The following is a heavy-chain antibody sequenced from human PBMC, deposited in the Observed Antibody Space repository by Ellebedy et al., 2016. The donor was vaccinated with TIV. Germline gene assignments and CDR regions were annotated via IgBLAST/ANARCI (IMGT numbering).Heavy chain of an antibody. CDR1: GFTFSSYA. CDR2: ISGSGGST. V-gene: IGHV3-23*01. Sequence: GGSLRLXCAASGFTFSSYAMSWVRQAPGKGLEWVSAISGSGGSTYYADSVKGRFTISRDNSKNTLYLQMNSLRAEDTAVYYCAKDRASYYYDSSGYPDAFDIWGQGTIVTVSS. J-gene: IGHJ3*02. D-gene: IGHD3-22*01. CDR3: AKDRASYYYDSSGYPDAFDI.